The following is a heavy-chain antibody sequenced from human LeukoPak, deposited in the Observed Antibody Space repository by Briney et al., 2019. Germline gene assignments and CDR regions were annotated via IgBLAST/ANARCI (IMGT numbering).Heavy chain of an antibody. V-gene: IGHV4-38-2*01. CDR1: GYSISSGYY. D-gene: IGHD3-3*01. J-gene: IGHJ5*02. Sequence: SETLPLTCAVSGYSISSGYYWGWIRQPPGKGLEWIGSIYHSGSTYYNPSLKGRVTISVDTSKNQFSLKLSSVTAADTAVYYCARHSTWSGPGPWGQGTLVTVSS. CDR3: ARHSTWSGPGP. CDR2: IYHSGST.